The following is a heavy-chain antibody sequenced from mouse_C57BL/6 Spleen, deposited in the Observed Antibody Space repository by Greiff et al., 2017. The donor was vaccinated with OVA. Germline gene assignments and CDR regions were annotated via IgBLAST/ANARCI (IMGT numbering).Heavy chain of an antibody. D-gene: IGHD2-1*01. CDR2: IDPSDSYT. J-gene: IGHJ2*01. CDR3: ARTYGNYVDFDY. CDR1: GYTFTSYW. V-gene: IGHV1-69*01. Sequence: QVQLQQSGAELVMPGASVKLSCKASGYTFTSYWMHWVKQRPGQGLEWIGEIDPSDSYTNYNQKFKGKSTLTVDKSSSTAYMQLSSLTSEDSAVYYCARTYGNYVDFDYWGQGTTLTVSS.